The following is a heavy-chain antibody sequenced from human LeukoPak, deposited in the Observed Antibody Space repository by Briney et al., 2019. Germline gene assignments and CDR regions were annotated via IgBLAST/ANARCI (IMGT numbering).Heavy chain of an antibody. D-gene: IGHD6-6*01. CDR3: AKGSEYSSSSEVYFDY. CDR2: ISGSGGST. CDR1: GFTFSSYA. Sequence: PGGSLRLSCAASGFTFSSYAMSWVRQAPGKGLEWVSAISGSGGSTYYADSVKGRFTISRDNSKNTLYLQMNSLRAEDTAVYYCAKGSEYSSSSEVYFDYWGQGTLVTVSS. V-gene: IGHV3-23*01. J-gene: IGHJ4*02.